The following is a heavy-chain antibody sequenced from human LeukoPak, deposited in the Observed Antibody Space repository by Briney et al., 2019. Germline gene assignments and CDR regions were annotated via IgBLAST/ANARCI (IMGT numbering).Heavy chain of an antibody. CDR1: GFTFTDYG. V-gene: IGHV3-20*04. CDR3: ARTRYSSSRRYIDY. CDR2: INWNGGST. J-gene: IGHJ4*02. D-gene: IGHD6-13*01. Sequence: PGGSLRLSCAASGFTFTDYGMSWVRQLLGKGLEWVSGINWNGGSTGYADSVKGRFTISRDNSKNTLFLQMSSLRTEDTAVYYCARTRYSSSRRYIDYWGQGTLVTVSS.